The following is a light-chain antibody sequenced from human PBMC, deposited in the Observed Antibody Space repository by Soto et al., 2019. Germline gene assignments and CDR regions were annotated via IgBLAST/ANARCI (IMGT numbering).Light chain of an antibody. CDR3: QQRSNWPPIT. V-gene: IGKV3-11*01. J-gene: IGKJ5*01. CDR1: QSVSSY. CDR2: DAS. Sequence: EIVLTQSPATLSLSPGERATLSCRASQSVSSYLAWYQQKPGQAPRLLIYDASNRATGIPARLSGSGSGTDVTLTISSLEPEDFAVYYCQQRSNWPPITFGQGTRLEIK.